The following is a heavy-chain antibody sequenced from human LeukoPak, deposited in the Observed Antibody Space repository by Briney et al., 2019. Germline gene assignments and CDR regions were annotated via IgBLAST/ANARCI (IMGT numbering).Heavy chain of an antibody. D-gene: IGHD3-10*01. CDR1: GDSMSSGSYY. V-gene: IGHV4-31*03. J-gene: IGHJ4*01. CDR2: IFYSGRT. CDR3: ARSAFTTGRFDY. Sequence: PSETLSLTCTVSGDSMSSGSYYWSWIRQHPGKGLEWIGYIFYSGRTYYNPSLKSRLTISIDTSKELFSLNLTSVPAADTAVYYCARSAFTTGRFDYWAQGTLV.